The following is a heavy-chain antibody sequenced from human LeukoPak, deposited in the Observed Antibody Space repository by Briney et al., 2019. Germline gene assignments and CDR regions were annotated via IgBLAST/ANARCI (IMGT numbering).Heavy chain of an antibody. Sequence: TSETLSLTCTVSGDSISTSDYHWGWMRQPPGKGPEWIGTLYHSGSTHYSPSLESRITISVDTSKNQFSLKLYSVTAADTAVYYCARQGDSTKGYYLDWFDPWGQGTLVIVSS. V-gene: IGHV4-39*01. CDR2: LYHSGST. J-gene: IGHJ5*02. D-gene: IGHD3-3*01. CDR3: ARQGDSTKGYYLDWFDP. CDR1: GDSISTSDYH.